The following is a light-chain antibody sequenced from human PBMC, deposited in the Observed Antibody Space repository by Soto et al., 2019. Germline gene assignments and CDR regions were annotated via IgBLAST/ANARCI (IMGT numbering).Light chain of an antibody. CDR3: HQYNSYHT. CDR2: ASS. V-gene: IGKV1D-16*01. J-gene: IGKJ4*01. Sequence: DIQMTQSPSSVPASVGDRVTITCRASQTVNNWLAWYQQRPGKAPKLLIYASSTLQGGVPSRFSGSGSGTDFTLAISSLQPDDFATYYCHQYNSYHTFGGGTKVDIK. CDR1: QTVNNW.